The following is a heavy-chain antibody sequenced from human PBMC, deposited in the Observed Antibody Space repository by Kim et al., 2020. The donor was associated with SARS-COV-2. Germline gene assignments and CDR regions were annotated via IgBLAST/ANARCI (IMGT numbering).Heavy chain of an antibody. CDR2: IKSDGSEK. CDR1: GFTFSSYW. J-gene: IGHJ3*02. CDR3: ARDVAAFVI. Sequence: GGSLRLSCAASGFTFSSYWMSWVRQAPGKRLEWVANIKSDGSEKYYVEPVEGRFTISRDNAKNSLYLQLNSLRAEDTAVYYCARDVAAFVIWCQGTMVIV. V-gene: IGHV3-7*01.